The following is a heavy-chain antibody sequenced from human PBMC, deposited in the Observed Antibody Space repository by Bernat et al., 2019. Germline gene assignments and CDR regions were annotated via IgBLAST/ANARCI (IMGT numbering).Heavy chain of an antibody. J-gene: IGHJ4*02. D-gene: IGHD2-2*01. CDR2: ISSSSSYI. CDR3: ARLGYCSSTSCPTVGSRDY. CDR1: GFTFSSYS. Sequence: EVQLVESGGGLVKPGGSLRLSCAASGFTFSSYSMNWVRQAPGKGLEWVSSISSSSSYIYYADSVKGRFTISRDNAKNSLYLQMNSLRAEDTAVYYCARLGYCSSTSCPTVGSRDYWGQGTLVTVSS. V-gene: IGHV3-21*01.